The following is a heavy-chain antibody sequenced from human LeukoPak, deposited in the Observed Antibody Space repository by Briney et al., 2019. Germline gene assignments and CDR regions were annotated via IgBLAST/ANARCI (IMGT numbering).Heavy chain of an antibody. CDR2: IYSGGST. D-gene: IGHD3-10*01. V-gene: IGHV3-66*01. CDR3: AREAPDGSGSFYFDY. CDR1: GFTVSTNY. Sequence: GGSLRLSCAASGFTVSTNYMSWVRQAPGKGLEWVSVIYSGGSTKYADSVKGRFTISRDNSKNTLYLQMNSLGAEDTAVYYCAREAPDGSGSFYFDYWGQGTLVTVSS. J-gene: IGHJ4*02.